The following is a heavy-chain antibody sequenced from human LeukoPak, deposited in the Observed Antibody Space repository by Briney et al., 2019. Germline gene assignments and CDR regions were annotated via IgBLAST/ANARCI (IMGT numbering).Heavy chain of an antibody. D-gene: IGHD6-13*01. Sequence: GGSLRLSCAASGFTFSSYAMSWVRQAPGKGLEWVSAISGSGGSTYYADSVKGRFTISRDNSKNTLYLQMNSLRAEDTAVYYCAKAFIAAAGFGYYYMDVWGKGTTVTVSS. V-gene: IGHV3-23*01. CDR2: ISGSGGST. CDR3: AKAFIAAAGFGYYYMDV. J-gene: IGHJ6*03. CDR1: GFTFSSYA.